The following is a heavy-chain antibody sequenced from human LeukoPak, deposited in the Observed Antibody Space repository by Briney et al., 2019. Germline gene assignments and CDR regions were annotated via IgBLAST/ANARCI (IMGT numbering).Heavy chain of an antibody. Sequence: SLRLSCAAPGFTFSIYGMHSVRQAPRKGLEWVAVISYDGSNKYYAGSVKGRFPISRDNSKNTLYLQMNSLRAEDKAVYYCAKDLSWLPAPGYYYYGMDVWGQGTTVTVSS. CDR2: ISYDGSNK. D-gene: IGHD5-12*01. V-gene: IGHV3-30*18. J-gene: IGHJ6*02. CDR3: AKDLSWLPAPGYYYYGMDV. CDR1: GFTFSIYG.